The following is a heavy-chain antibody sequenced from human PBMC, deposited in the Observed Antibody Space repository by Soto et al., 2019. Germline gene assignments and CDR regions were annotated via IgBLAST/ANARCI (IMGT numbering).Heavy chain of an antibody. J-gene: IGHJ4*02. CDR3: AKRSPDRGGWYSPIFDY. Sequence: GSLRLSCAPSGFSFSDYAMSSVRQAPGKGLEWVSVISESGGSTHYADSVRGRFTVSRDNSKNSLSLRMNSLRDEDTAVYFCAKRSPDRGGWYSPIFDYWGKGAQV. D-gene: IGHD6-19*01. CDR1: GFSFSDYA. V-gene: IGHV3-23*01. CDR2: ISESGGST.